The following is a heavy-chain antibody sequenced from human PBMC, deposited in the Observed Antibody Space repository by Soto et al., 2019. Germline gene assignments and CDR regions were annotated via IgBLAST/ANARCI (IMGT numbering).Heavy chain of an antibody. V-gene: IGHV4-34*01. J-gene: IGHJ6*02. CDR3: ARAPRIVATIYYYYYGMDV. Sequence: SEPLSLTCAVYGGSFSGYYWSWIRQPPGKGLEWIGEINHSGSTNYNPSLKSRVTISVDTSKNQFSLKLSSVTAADTAVYYCARAPRIVATIYYYYYGMDVWGQGTTVTVSS. CDR1: GGSFSGYY. D-gene: IGHD5-12*01. CDR2: INHSGST.